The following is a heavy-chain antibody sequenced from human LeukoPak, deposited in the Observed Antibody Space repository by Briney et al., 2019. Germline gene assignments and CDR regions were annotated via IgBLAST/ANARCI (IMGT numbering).Heavy chain of an antibody. CDR2: ISHSGGST. D-gene: IGHD2-15*01. V-gene: IGHV3-23*01. CDR1: GFTFPTYA. Sequence: GGSLRLSCAASGFTFPTYAMTWVRQAPGKGLEWVSGISHSGGSTYYADSAKGRFNISRDNSRNTVYLQMNSLRAEDSAVYHCARGPYCGGGTCYTLGAFDIWGQGTLASVSS. J-gene: IGHJ3*02. CDR3: ARGPYCGGGTCYTLGAFDI.